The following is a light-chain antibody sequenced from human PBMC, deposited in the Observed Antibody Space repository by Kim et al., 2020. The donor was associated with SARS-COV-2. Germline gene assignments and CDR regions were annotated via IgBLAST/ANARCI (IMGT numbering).Light chain of an antibody. J-gene: IGKJ5*01. CDR2: GAS. CDR1: QSINSRY. CDR3: QQYGSSPFT. Sequence: LSPGERATLSCRASQSINSRYLTWYQQKPGQAPRLLIYGASSRATYIPDRFSGSGSGTDFTLTISTLEPEDSAVYYCQQYGSSPFTFGQGTRLE. V-gene: IGKV3-20*01.